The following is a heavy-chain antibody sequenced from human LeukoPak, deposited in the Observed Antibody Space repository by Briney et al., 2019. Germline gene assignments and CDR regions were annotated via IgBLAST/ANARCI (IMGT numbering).Heavy chain of an antibody. CDR1: GFTFSSYA. CDR3: ARDGYSFGHDFDY. D-gene: IGHD5-18*01. V-gene: IGHV3-23*01. Sequence: GGSLRLSCAASGFTFSSYAMSWVRQAPGKGLEWVSAISDSGGSTNYADSVKGRFTISRDNAKNTLYLQMNSLRAEDTAVYYCARDGYSFGHDFDYWGQGTLVTVSS. J-gene: IGHJ4*02. CDR2: ISDSGGST.